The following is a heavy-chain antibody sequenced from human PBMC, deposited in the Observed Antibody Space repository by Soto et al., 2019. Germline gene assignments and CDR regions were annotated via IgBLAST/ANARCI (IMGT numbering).Heavy chain of an antibody. V-gene: IGHV5-51*01. CDR3: ARQFSWNYVPNWFDP. J-gene: IGHJ5*02. CDR1: GYSFTSYW. Sequence: EVQLVQSGAEVKKPGESLKISCKGSGYSFTSYWIGWVRQMPGKGLEWMGIIYPGDSETRYSPSFQGQVTISADKSISTAYLQWSSLKASDTAMYYCARQFSWNYVPNWFDPWGQGTLVTVSS. CDR2: IYPGDSET. D-gene: IGHD1-7*01.